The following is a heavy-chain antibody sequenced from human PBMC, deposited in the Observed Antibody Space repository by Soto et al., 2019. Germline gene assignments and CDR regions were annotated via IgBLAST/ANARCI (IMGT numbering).Heavy chain of an antibody. Sequence: QVQLVQSGAEVKKPGSSVKVSCKASGGTFSSYAISWVRQAPGQGLEWMGGIIPIFGTANYAQKFQGRVTITADESTSTXXMELSSRRSEDTAVYYCARASPDYLRGDYYYGMDVWGQGTTVTVSS. J-gene: IGHJ6*02. CDR3: ARASPDYLRGDYYYGMDV. V-gene: IGHV1-69*12. CDR1: GGTFSSYA. D-gene: IGHD4-17*01. CDR2: IIPIFGTA.